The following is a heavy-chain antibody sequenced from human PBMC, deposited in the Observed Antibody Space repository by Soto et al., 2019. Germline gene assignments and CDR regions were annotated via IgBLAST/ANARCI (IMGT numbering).Heavy chain of an antibody. V-gene: IGHV4-39*01. CDR2: IYYSGST. Sequence: SETLSLTCTVSGGSISSSSYYWGWIRQPPGKGLEWIGSIYYSGSTYYNPSLKSRVTISVDTPKNQFSLKLSSVTAADTAVYYCVIGSGSFDYWGQGTLVTVSS. CDR1: GGSISSSSYY. D-gene: IGHD3-10*01. CDR3: VIGSGSFDY. J-gene: IGHJ4*02.